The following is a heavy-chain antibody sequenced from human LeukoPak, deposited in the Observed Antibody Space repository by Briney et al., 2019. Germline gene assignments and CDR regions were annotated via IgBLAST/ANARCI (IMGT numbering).Heavy chain of an antibody. Sequence: GGSLRLSCAASGFTFSNYWMHWIRQAPGKGLVWVSRITSDGSSTTYADSVKGRFTISRDSSKNTLFLHMNTLRAEDTAIYYCAKDRTVGASYWYFDLWGRGTLVTVSS. CDR3: AKDRTVGASYWYFDL. CDR1: GFTFSNYW. V-gene: IGHV3-74*01. D-gene: IGHD1-26*01. J-gene: IGHJ2*01. CDR2: ITSDGSST.